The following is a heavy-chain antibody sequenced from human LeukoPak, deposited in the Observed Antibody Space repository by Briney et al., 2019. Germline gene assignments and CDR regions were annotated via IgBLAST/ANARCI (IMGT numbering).Heavy chain of an antibody. CDR3: AKRADSSAHSFDY. CDR1: GISFSRYG. J-gene: IGHJ4*02. Sequence: LTGGSLRLSCAASGISFSRYGMKWVRQAPGKGLEWLSYIRSSDSTTCYADSVKGRFTISRDNAKNSLYLQMDSLRVEDTAVYYCAKRADSSAHSFDYWGQGTLVTVSS. CDR2: IRSSDSTT. V-gene: IGHV3-48*04. D-gene: IGHD3-22*01.